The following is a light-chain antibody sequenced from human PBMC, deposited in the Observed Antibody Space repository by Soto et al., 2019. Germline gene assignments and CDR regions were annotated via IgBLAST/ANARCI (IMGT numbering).Light chain of an antibody. CDR3: QQLNSYPST. CDR1: QGISSY. V-gene: IGKV1-9*01. J-gene: IGKJ3*01. CDR2: AAS. Sequence: DIRLTQSPSFLSASVGDRVTITCRASQGISSYLAWYQQKPGKAPKLLIYAASTLQSGVPSRFSGSGSGTEFPLTISSLQPEDFATYYCQQLNSYPSTFGPGTKVEIK.